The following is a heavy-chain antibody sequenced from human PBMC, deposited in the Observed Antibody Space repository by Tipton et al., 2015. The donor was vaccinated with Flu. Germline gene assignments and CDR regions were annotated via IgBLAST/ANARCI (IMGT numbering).Heavy chain of an antibody. CDR1: GYIFTSYY. J-gene: IGHJ3*02. V-gene: IGHV1-46*01. CDR3: ARAEGATRSAFAI. D-gene: IGHD1-26*01. Sequence: QVQLVQSGAEVRKPGASVKVSCKASGYIFTSYYLHWVRQAPGQGLEWMGIINPSGDSTSYAQKFQGRVTMTKDTSTSTVYMDLSSLRSDDTAVYYCARAEGATRSAFAIWGQGTMVTVSS. CDR2: INPSGDST.